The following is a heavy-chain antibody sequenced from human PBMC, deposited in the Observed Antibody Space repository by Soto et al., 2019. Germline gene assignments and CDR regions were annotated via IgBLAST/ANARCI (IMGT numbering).Heavy chain of an antibody. J-gene: IGHJ4*02. V-gene: IGHV3-7*01. CDR3: ASEASQCASV. Sequence: GGSLRLCCAASGFTLSNNWMSWVRQAPGKGLEWVANIKQDGSDRYYVHSVKGRFTISRDNAKNSLYLQMDSLRAEDTALYYCASEASQCASVWGQGTLVTVSS. CDR2: IKQDGSDR. CDR1: GFTLSNNW. D-gene: IGHD2-2*01.